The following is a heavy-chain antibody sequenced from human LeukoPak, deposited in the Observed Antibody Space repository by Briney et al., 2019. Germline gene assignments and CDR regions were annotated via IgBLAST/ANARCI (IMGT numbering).Heavy chain of an antibody. CDR2: IYYSGST. J-gene: IGHJ4*02. Sequence: SETLSLTCTVSGGSVSSGSYYWSWIRQPPGKGLEWIGYIYYSGSTNYDPSLKSRVTISVDTSKNQFSLKLSSVTAADTAVYYCARGGESYSSGTYFDYWGQGTLVTVSS. CDR3: ARGGESYSSGTYFDY. D-gene: IGHD6-19*01. CDR1: GGSVSSGSYY. V-gene: IGHV4-61*01.